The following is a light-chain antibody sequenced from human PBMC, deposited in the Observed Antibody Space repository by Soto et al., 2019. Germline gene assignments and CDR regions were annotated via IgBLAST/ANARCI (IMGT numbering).Light chain of an antibody. CDR3: HPYGNSPT. CDR2: GAS. CDR1: QSVRSDD. V-gene: IGKV3-20*01. J-gene: IGKJ1*01. Sequence: EIVLTQSPGSLSLSTGESATLSYRASQSVRSDDLAWYQQKPGQAPRLLVYGASSRATGIPDRFSDSGSGTDFLLTISGLAPEDFADYYCHPYGNSPTFGQGTKVDIK.